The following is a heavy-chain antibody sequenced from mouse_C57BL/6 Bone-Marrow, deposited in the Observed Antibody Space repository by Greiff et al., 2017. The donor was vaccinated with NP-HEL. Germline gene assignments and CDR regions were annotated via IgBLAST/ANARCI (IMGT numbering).Heavy chain of an antibody. Sequence: QVQLQQSGAELVKPGASVKLSCKASGYTFTSYWMHWVKQRPGRGLEWIGRIDPNSGGTKYNEKFKGKATLTVDKPSSTAYMQLSSLTSEDSAVYYCASRITTVVAPYYYAMDYWGQGTSVTVSS. CDR3: ASRITTVVAPYYYAMDY. CDR1: GYTFTSYW. J-gene: IGHJ4*01. V-gene: IGHV1-72*01. D-gene: IGHD1-1*01. CDR2: IDPNSGGT.